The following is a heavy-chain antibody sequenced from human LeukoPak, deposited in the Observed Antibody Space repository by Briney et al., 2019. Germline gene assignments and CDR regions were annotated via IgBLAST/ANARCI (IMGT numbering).Heavy chain of an antibody. CDR3: AKDRDDYGNDC. V-gene: IGHV3-30*02. J-gene: IGHJ4*02. D-gene: IGHD4-11*01. Sequence: GGSLRLSYPASGFTFSDFGMHWVRQAPGKGLEWVALIRSDGSSKYYADSVKGRFTISRDNSKNTLYLQMNSLRVEDTAVYYCAKDRDDYGNDCWGQGILVTVST. CDR2: IRSDGSSK. CDR1: GFTFSDFG.